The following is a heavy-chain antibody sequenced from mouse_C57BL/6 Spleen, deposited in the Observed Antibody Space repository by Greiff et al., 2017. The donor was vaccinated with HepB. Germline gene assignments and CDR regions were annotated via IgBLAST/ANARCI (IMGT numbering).Heavy chain of an antibody. CDR1: GYTFTDYE. Sequence: VQLQQSGAELVRPGASVTLSCKASGYTFTDYEMHWVKQTPVHGLEWIGAIDPETGGTAYNQKFKGKAILTADKSSSTAYMELRSLTSEDSAVYYYTRSHYYGSIYMSYFAYWGQGTLVTVSA. CDR3: TRSHYYGSIYMSYFAY. J-gene: IGHJ3*01. CDR2: IDPETGGT. V-gene: IGHV1-15*01. D-gene: IGHD1-1*01.